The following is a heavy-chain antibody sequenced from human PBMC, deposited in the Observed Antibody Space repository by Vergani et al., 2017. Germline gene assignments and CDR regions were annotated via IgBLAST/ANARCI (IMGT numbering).Heavy chain of an antibody. CDR3: ARGAEVRGVIFYFDY. J-gene: IGHJ4*02. V-gene: IGHV3-30-3*01. CDR1: GFTFSSYA. D-gene: IGHD3-10*01. Sequence: QVQLVESGGGVVQPGRSLRLPCAASGFTFSSYAMHWVRQAPGKGLEWVAVISYDGSNKYYADSVKGRFTISRDNSKNTLYLQMNSLRAEDTAVYYCARGAEVRGVIFYFDYWGQGTLVTVSS. CDR2: ISYDGSNK.